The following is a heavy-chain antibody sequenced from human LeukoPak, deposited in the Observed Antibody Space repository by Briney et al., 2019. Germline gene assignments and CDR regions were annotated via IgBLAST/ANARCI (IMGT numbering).Heavy chain of an antibody. Sequence: PSQTLSLTCTVSGASISSTSYCWGWIRQPAGKGLEWIGHIHNSGSTNYNPSLKSRVTISVDTSKNQFSLKLRSVTAADTAVYYCARDATGMGNYFAYWGQGTLVTVSS. CDR2: IHNSGST. V-gene: IGHV4-61*09. J-gene: IGHJ4*02. D-gene: IGHD4-17*01. CDR1: GASISSTSYC. CDR3: ARDATGMGNYFAY.